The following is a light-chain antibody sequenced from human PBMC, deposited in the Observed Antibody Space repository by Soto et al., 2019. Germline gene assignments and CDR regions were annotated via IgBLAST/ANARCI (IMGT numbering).Light chain of an antibody. V-gene: IGKV3-15*01. J-gene: IGKJ2*01. CDR3: QQGQNLPLT. CDR1: QSINSE. Sequence: EIVMTQSPATLSLSPGERAALSCRASQSINSELAWYQQKPGQPPRLLIYGASARATGVPARFTGSESGSEFTLTISGLQSEDFAVYYCQQGQNLPLTFGQGTRLEI. CDR2: GAS.